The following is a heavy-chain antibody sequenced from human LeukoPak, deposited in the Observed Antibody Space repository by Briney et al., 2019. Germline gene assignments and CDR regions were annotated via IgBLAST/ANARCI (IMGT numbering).Heavy chain of an antibody. D-gene: IGHD3-10*01. J-gene: IGHJ4*02. CDR2: ISGSGGST. V-gene: IGHV3-23*01. CDR1: GFTFSSYA. Sequence: GGSLRLSCAASGFTFSSYAMSWVRQAPGKGLEWVSAISGSGGSTYYADSVKGRFTISSDNSKNTLYLQMNSLRAEDTAVYYCAKDLGSFYGSGSYYNVDYFDYWAREPWSPSPQ. CDR3: AKDLGSFYGSGSYYNVDYFDY.